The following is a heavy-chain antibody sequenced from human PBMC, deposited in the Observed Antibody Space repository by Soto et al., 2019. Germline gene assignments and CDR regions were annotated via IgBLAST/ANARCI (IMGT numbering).Heavy chain of an antibody. J-gene: IGHJ3*02. CDR1: GFTFRTHG. CDR2: FWYDGSNK. V-gene: IGHV3-33*01. D-gene: IGHD3-16*01. CDR3: ARDGTFGAKGGSLDI. Sequence: GGSLRLSCAASGFTFRTHGMHWVRQAPGKGLEWVAIFWYDGSNKYYAESVKGRFTISRDNSKNTLYLQMNSLRAEDTAVYYCARDGTFGAKGGSLDIWGQGTMVTVSS.